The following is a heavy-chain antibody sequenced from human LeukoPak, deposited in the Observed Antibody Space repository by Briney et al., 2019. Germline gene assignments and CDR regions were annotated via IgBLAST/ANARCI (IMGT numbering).Heavy chain of an antibody. CDR1: GFTFSSYA. V-gene: IGHV3-30*04. CDR2: ISYDGSNK. J-gene: IGHJ4*02. CDR3: ARAIVPSYASGWYYFDY. D-gene: IGHD6-19*01. Sequence: GGSLRLSCAASGFTFSSYAMHWVRQAPGKGLEGVAVISYDGSNKYYADSVKGRFTISRDNSKNSLYLQMNSLRAEDTAVYYCARAIVPSYASGWYYFDYWGQGTLVTASS.